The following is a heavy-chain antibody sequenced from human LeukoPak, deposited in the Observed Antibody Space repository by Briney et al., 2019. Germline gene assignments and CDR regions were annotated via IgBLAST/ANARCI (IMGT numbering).Heavy chain of an antibody. CDR3: AKGYSSGWYDPSAYYFDY. CDR2: IWYDGSNK. J-gene: IGHJ4*02. D-gene: IGHD6-19*01. V-gene: IGHV3-33*06. CDR1: GFTFSSYG. Sequence: GGSLRLSCAASGFTFSSYGMHWVRQAPGKGLEWVAVIWYDGSNKYYADSVKGRFTISRDNSENTLYLQMNSLRAEDTAVYYCAKGYSSGWYDPSAYYFDYWGQATLVTVSS.